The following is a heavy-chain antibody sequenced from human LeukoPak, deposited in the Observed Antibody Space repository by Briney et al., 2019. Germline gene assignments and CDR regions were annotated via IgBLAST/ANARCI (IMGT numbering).Heavy chain of an antibody. J-gene: IGHJ4*02. D-gene: IGHD2-2*01. Sequence: GGSLRLSCVASGYSFTTYDMNSVRQSPRKGLEWVSHISESSNTIHYADSVKGRFTISRDNARRSLYLQMNSLRAEDTGVYYCARACGGASCYDTPDFDCWGQGTLVTVAS. CDR1: GYSFTTYD. CDR3: ARACGGASCYDTPDFDC. CDR2: ISESSNTI. V-gene: IGHV3-48*01.